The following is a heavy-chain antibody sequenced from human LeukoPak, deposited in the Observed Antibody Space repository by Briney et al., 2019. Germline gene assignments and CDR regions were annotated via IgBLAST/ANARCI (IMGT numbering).Heavy chain of an antibody. D-gene: IGHD3-10*01. J-gene: IGHJ4*01. Sequence: GASVKVSCKASGYTFTSYDINWVRQAPRQGLEWMGLMNPNSVNTGYAQKFQGRVTITRNTSITKTYMELSSLRSEDTAVYYCARRCAHGSGSYYVDYWGQGTLVTVSS. CDR3: ARRCAHGSGSYYVDY. V-gene: IGHV1-8*03. CDR1: GYTFTSYD. CDR2: MNPNSVNT.